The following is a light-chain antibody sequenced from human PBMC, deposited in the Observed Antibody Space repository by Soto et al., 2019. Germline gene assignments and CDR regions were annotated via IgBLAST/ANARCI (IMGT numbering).Light chain of an antibody. CDR1: QSISCW. CDR2: DAS. Sequence: DIQMTQSPSTLSASVGDRVTITCRASQSISCWLAWYQQKPGKAPKLLIYDASSLESGVPSRFSGSGSGTEFTLTISSLQPDDFATYYCQQYNSYSSLTFGQGTKVDIK. V-gene: IGKV1-5*01. J-gene: IGKJ1*01. CDR3: QQYNSYSSLT.